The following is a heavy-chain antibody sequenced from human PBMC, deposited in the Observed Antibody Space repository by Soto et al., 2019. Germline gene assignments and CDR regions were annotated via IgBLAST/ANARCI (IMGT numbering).Heavy chain of an antibody. V-gene: IGHV3-11*05. CDR3: ARAYSDAFDI. J-gene: IGHJ3*02. CDR1: GFTFSDYY. CDR2: IGSSSTNT. Sequence: PGGSLRLSCAASGFTFSDYYMSWIRQAPGKGLEWVSYIGSSSTNTKYADSVKGRFTISRDNTKNSLYLQMNSLRAEDTAVYYCARAYSDAFDIWGQGTMVTVSS. D-gene: IGHD2-15*01.